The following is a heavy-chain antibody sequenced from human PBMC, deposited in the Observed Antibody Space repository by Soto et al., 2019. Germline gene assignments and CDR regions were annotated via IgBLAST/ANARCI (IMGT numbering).Heavy chain of an antibody. CDR1: GFTFSSYS. J-gene: IGHJ6*02. V-gene: IGHV3-21*01. CDR3: ARGTYYDFWSGYFPPMNYYYYYGMDV. Sequence: PGGSLRLSCAASGFTFSSYSMNWVRQAPGKGLEWVSSISSSSSYIYYADSVKGRFTISRDNAKNSLYLQMNSLRAEDTAVYYCARGTYYDFWSGYFPPMNYYYYYGMDVWGQGTRVTVSS. CDR2: ISSSSSYI. D-gene: IGHD3-3*01.